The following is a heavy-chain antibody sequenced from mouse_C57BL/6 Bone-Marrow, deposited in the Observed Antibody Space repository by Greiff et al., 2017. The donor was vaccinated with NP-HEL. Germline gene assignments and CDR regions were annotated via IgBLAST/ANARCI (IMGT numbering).Heavy chain of an antibody. J-gene: IGHJ4*01. CDR3: AGYYYGSSYYAMDY. Sequence: VQLQESGPGLVQPSQSLSITCTVSGFSLTSYGVHWVRQSPGKGLEWLGVIWSGGSTDYNAAFISRLSISKDNSKSQVFFKMNSLQADDTAIYYCAGYYYGSSYYAMDYWGQGTSVTVSS. CDR1: GFSLTSYG. D-gene: IGHD1-1*01. CDR2: IWSGGST. V-gene: IGHV2-2*01.